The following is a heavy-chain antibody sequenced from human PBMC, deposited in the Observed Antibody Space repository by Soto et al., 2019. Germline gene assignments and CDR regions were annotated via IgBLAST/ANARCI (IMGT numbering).Heavy chain of an antibody. Sequence: QVQLQESGPGVVKPSETLTLTCSVSGGFISNYYWTWVRQSPGKGLEWIGYVYNSGSSKYNPSLKSRVRTSIDTAKKQFSLKLSSVTAADRAVYYCARGGVVVVTDALDAWGQGTTVSVSS. CDR1: GGFISNYY. CDR3: ARGGVVVVTDALDA. J-gene: IGHJ6*02. V-gene: IGHV4-59*01. D-gene: IGHD2-21*02. CDR2: VYNSGSS.